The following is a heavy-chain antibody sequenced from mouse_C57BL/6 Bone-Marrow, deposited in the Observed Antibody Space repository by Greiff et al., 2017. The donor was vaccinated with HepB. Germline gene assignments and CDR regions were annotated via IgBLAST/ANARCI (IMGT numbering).Heavy chain of an antibody. CDR1: GFNIKDYY. Sequence: VTLKVSGAELVKPGASVKLSCTASGFNIKDYYMHWVKQRTEQGLEWIGRIDPEDGETKYAPKFQGKATITADTSSNTAYLQLSSLTSEDTAVYYCARSNWAHWYFDVWGTGTTVTVSS. D-gene: IGHD4-1*01. CDR3: ARSNWAHWYFDV. J-gene: IGHJ1*03. V-gene: IGHV14-2*01. CDR2: IDPEDGET.